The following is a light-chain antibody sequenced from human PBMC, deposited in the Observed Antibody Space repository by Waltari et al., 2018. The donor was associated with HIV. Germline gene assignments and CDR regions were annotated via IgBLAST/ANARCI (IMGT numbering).Light chain of an antibody. Sequence: QSVLTXPPSASGTPGQRXTITCSGSSSNIGTKNVNWYQQLPGSAPKFLMYGXXVRPSGVPDRFAGSKSGTSXSLAISXLRXEDXADYYCAAWDDXLXXXVXGGGTKVTVL. CDR3: AAWDDXLXXXV. J-gene: IGLJ3*02. CDR1: SSNIGTKN. CDR2: GXX. V-gene: IGLV1-44*01.